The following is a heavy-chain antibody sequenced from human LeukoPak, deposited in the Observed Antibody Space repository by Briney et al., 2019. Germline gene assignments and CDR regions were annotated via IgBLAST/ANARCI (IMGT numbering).Heavy chain of an antibody. D-gene: IGHD6-13*01. V-gene: IGHV3-30*02. CDR2: IRYDGGNQ. Sequence: GGSLRLSCAASGFTFGSFGMHWVRQTPGRGLECVGFIRYDGGNQYYTNSVKGRFTISRDNSKNTIYLQMNSLRAEDTAVYYCAKDLRSRIAAAGAPDYWGQGTLVTVSS. J-gene: IGHJ4*02. CDR1: GFTFGSFG. CDR3: AKDLRSRIAAAGAPDY.